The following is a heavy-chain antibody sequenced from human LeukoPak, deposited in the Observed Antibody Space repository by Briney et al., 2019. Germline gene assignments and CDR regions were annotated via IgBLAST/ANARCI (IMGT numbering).Heavy chain of an antibody. CDR2: VYYSGST. Sequence: SETLSLTCTVSGGSIRSDFWSWIRQPPGKGLEWIGYVYYSGSTNYSPSLNSRVTISIDTSKNKFSLKLTSVTAADTAVYYCTRGAGWLTDYWGQGILVTVSS. V-gene: IGHV4-59*01. J-gene: IGHJ4*02. CDR1: GGSIRSDF. CDR3: TRGAGWLTDY. D-gene: IGHD5-12*01.